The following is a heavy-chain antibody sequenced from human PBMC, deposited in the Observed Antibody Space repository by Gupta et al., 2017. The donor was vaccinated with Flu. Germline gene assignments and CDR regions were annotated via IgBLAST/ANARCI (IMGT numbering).Heavy chain of an antibody. Sequence: EVQLVESGGGLVKPGGSLRLSCAASGFTLSTYTMIWVRQAPGRGLEWVSSISSSSSSIYYADSVKGRFTISRDNAKKSLYLQMDSLRVEDTAVYYCAREVRRNWFDPWGQGTLVTVSS. V-gene: IGHV3-21*01. CDR3: AREVRRNWFDP. CDR2: ISSSSSSI. CDR1: GFTLSTYT. J-gene: IGHJ5*02.